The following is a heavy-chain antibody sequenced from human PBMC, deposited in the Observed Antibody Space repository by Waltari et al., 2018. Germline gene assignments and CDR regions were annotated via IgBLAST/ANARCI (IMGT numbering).Heavy chain of an antibody. Sequence: QMQLQESGPRLLKPSEPLSLTCTVSGVSITSNTHYWAWVRQPPGKGLEWIGNVYFTGSSHYDPSLRSRVTLSVDSSKNQFSLRLTSVTAADSATYYCATIDETPGLTWGLYFDNWGPGAQVTVSS. D-gene: IGHD1-26*01. V-gene: IGHV4-39*01. CDR2: VYFTGSS. J-gene: IGHJ4*02. CDR1: GVSITSNTHY. CDR3: ATIDETPGLTWGLYFDN.